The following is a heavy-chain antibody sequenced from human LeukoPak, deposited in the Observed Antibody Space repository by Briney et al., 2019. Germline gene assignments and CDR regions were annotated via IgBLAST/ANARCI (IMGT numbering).Heavy chain of an antibody. D-gene: IGHD3-10*02. CDR2: ISSSNSTI. V-gene: IGHV3-48*01. CDR3: AELGITMIGGV. CDR1: GFTLSRYS. J-gene: IGHJ6*04. Sequence: GGSLRLSCAASGFTLSRYSMNWVRQAPGKGLEWVSYISSSNSTIYYADSVKGRFNLSRHSEKHSLYPQKNTLRAEDTAVYYCAELGITMIGGVWGKGTTVTISS.